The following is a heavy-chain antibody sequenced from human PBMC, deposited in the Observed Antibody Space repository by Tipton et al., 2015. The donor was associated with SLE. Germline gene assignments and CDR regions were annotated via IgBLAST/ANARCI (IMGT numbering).Heavy chain of an antibody. V-gene: IGHV4-34*09. D-gene: IGHD4-23*01. CDR2: IYYSGST. CDR1: GGSFSGYY. J-gene: IGHJ3*02. Sequence: LRLSCAVYGGSFSGYYWSWIRQPPGKGLEWIGYIYYSGSTNYNPSLKSRVTISVDTSKNQFSLKLSSVTAADTAVYYCASSRGGVTNAFDIWGQGTMVTVSS. CDR3: ASSRGGVTNAFDI.